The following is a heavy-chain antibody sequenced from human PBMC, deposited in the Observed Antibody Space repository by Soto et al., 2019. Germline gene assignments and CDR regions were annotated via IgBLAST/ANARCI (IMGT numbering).Heavy chain of an antibody. D-gene: IGHD6-6*01. CDR1: GGSVSSGSYY. J-gene: IGHJ4*02. Sequence: SETLSLTCTVSGGSVSSGSYYWSWIRQPPGKGLEWIGYIYYSGSTNYNPSLKSRVTISVDTSKNQFSLKLSSVTAADTAVYYCAIEYSSSSVLDYWGQGTLVTVSS. V-gene: IGHV4-61*01. CDR3: AIEYSSSSVLDY. CDR2: IYYSGST.